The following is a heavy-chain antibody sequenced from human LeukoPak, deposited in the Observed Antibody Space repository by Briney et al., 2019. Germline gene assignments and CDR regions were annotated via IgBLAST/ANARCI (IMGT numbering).Heavy chain of an antibody. J-gene: IGHJ3*02. CDR1: GGSFSGYY. Sequence: SETLSLTCAVYGGSFSGYYWSWIRQPPGKGLGWIGEISHSGSTNYNPSLKSRVTISVDTSKNQFSLKLSSVTAADTAVYYCARELGGSGTFDAFDIWGQGTMVTVSS. V-gene: IGHV4-34*01. CDR3: ARELGGSGTFDAFDI. CDR2: ISHSGST. D-gene: IGHD3-10*01.